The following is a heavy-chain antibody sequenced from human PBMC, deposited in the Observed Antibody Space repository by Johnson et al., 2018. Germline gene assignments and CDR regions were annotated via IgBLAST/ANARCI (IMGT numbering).Heavy chain of an antibody. CDR2: FDPEDGET. J-gene: IGHJ3*02. Sequence: QVQLVQSGAEVKKPGASVKVSCTVSGYTFTELSMHWVRQAPGKGLEWMGSFDPEDGETIYAQKFQGSVTMTEDTSTDTAYMELSSLRSEDTAVYYCATVRVYYRREGFDIWGQGTMVTVSS. CDR3: ATVRVYYRREGFDI. D-gene: IGHD3-22*01. CDR1: GYTFTELS. V-gene: IGHV1-24*01.